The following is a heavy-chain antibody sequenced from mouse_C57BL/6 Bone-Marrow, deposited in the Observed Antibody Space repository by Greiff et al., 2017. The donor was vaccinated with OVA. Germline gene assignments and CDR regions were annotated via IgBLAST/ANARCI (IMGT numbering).Heavy chain of an antibody. V-gene: IGHV1-69*01. D-gene: IGHD1-1*01. Sequence: QVQLQQPGAELVMPGASVKLSCKASGYTFTSYWMHWVKQRPGQGLEWIGEIDPSDSYTNYNQKFKGKSTLTVDKSSSTAYMQLSSLTSEDSAVYYCARWEYYGTFDYWGQGTTLTVSS. CDR3: ARWEYYGTFDY. CDR2: IDPSDSYT. J-gene: IGHJ2*01. CDR1: GYTFTSYW.